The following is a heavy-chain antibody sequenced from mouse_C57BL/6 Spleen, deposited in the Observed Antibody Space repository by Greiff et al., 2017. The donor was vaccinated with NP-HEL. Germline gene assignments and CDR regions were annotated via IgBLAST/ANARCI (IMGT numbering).Heavy chain of an antibody. D-gene: IGHD1-1*01. V-gene: IGHV1-81*01. CDR2: IYPRSGNT. CDR1: GYTFTSYG. J-gene: IGHJ4*01. Sequence: VKLVESGAELARPGASVKLSCKASGYTFTSYGISWVKQRTGQGLEWIGEIYPRSGNTYYNEKFKGKATLTADKSSSTAYMELRSLTSEDSAVYFCARRYYGSSYRYAMDYWGQGTSVTVSS. CDR3: ARRYYGSSYRYAMDY.